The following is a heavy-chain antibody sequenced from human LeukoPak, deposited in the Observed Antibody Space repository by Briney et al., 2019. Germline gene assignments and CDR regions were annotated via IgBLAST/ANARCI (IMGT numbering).Heavy chain of an antibody. D-gene: IGHD2-21*02. CDR3: AAATYCGGDCTAGPWYFDL. V-gene: IGHV1-58*01. Sequence: SVKVSCKASGFTSTSSAVQWVRQARGQRLEWIGWIVVGSGNTNYAQKFQERVTIIRDMSTSTAYMELSSLRSEDTAVYYCAAATYCGGDCTAGPWYFDLWGRGTLVTVSS. CDR1: GFTSTSSA. J-gene: IGHJ2*01. CDR2: IVVGSGNT.